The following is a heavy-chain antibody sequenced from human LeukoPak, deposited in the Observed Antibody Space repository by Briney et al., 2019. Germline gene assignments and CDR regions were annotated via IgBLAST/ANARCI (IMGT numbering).Heavy chain of an antibody. V-gene: IGHV4-59*01. CDR2: IYYSANT. Sequence: SETLSLTSTSAGGSISNYYCSWIQQPPGKVQEWIRNIYYSANTNYNPSFKGRVTISADTSNNQFSLKLSSLTAADTAVYYCAREVSTKWQLEYFDLWGRGTLVTVS. CDR3: AREVSTKWQLEYFDL. D-gene: IGHD5/OR15-5a*01. J-gene: IGHJ2*01. CDR1: GGSISNYY.